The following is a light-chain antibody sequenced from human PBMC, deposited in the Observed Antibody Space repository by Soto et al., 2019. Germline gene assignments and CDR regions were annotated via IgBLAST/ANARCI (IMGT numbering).Light chain of an antibody. J-gene: IGKJ2*01. CDR3: QQYSTSLYT. CDR2: GAS. V-gene: IGKV3-20*01. Sequence: EIVLTQSPGTLSLSPGERATLPCRASQSVSHSYLAWYQQKPGQAPRLLMYGASNISSGIPDRFSGSGSGTDFTLTISRLEPEDFAVYYCQQYSTSLYTFGQGTKLEIK. CDR1: QSVSHSY.